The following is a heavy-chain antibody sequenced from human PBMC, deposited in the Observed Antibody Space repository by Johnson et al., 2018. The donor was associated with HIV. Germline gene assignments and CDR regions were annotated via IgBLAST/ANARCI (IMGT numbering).Heavy chain of an antibody. CDR2: ISFDGRNK. Sequence: QVHLVESGGGVVQPGRSLRLSCAAFGITFRRSGMHWVRQAPGMGLEWVIVISFDGRNKYYTDSVKGRFTFSSDNSKNTLYLQMNSLRGEDTAVYYWATSCLGWGLDGFDIWGRGTMVTV. CDR1: GITFRRSG. J-gene: IGHJ3*02. CDR3: ATSCLGWGLDGFDI. V-gene: IGHV3-30*03. D-gene: IGHD3-16*01.